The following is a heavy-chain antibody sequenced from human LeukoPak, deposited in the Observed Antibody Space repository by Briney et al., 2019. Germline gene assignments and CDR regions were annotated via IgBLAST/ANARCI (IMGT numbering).Heavy chain of an antibody. J-gene: IGHJ3*02. CDR1: GFTFCSYD. V-gene: IGHV3-13*05. CDR2: ISTAGDP. Sequence: PGGSLRLSCAASGFTFCSYDMHWGRQDKGKGLEWVSAISTAGDPYYLGSVKGRFTISRENAKNSFYLQMNSLRAGDTAVYYCAGQARPGSAEGAFDIWGQGTMVTVSS. D-gene: IGHD2-2*01. CDR3: AGQARPGSAEGAFDI.